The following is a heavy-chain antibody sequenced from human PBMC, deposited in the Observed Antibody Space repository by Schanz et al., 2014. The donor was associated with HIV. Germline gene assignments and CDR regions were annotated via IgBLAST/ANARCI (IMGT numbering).Heavy chain of an antibody. CDR1: GLTFSSYG. J-gene: IGHJ3*02. Sequence: VQLVESGGGLVKPGGSLRLSCAGSGLTFSSYGMHWVRQAPGKGLEWVAVISYDGSNKYYADSVKGRFTISRDNSKNTLYLQMNSLRAEDTAVYYCARDPQKSFDIWGQGTMVIVSS. V-gene: IGHV3-30*03. CDR2: ISYDGSNK. CDR3: ARDPQKSFDI.